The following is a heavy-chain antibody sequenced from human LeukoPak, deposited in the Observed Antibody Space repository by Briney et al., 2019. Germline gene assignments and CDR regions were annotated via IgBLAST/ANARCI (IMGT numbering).Heavy chain of an antibody. V-gene: IGHV1-24*01. CDR2: FDPEDGET. Sequence: ASVKVSCKVSGYTLTELSMHWVRQAPGKGLEWMGGFDPEDGETIYAQKFQGRVTMTEDTSTDTAYMELSSLRSEDTAVYYCATRRAITIFGVAPSHWFDPWGQGTLVTVSS. D-gene: IGHD3-3*01. CDR1: GYTLTELS. CDR3: ATRRAITIFGVAPSHWFDP. J-gene: IGHJ5*02.